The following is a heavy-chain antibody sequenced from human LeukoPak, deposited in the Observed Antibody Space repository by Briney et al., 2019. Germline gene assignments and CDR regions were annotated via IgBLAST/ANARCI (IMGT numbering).Heavy chain of an antibody. CDR2: ISSSSSYI. D-gene: IGHD3-10*01. CDR1: GFTFSSYS. Sequence: PGGSLRLSCAASGFTFSSYSMNWVRQAPGKGLEWVSSISSSSSYIYYADSVKGRFTISRDNAKNSLYLQMNSLRAEDTAVYYCAKDPIRYGSGSYVDYWGQGTLVTVSS. V-gene: IGHV3-21*01. CDR3: AKDPIRYGSGSYVDY. J-gene: IGHJ4*02.